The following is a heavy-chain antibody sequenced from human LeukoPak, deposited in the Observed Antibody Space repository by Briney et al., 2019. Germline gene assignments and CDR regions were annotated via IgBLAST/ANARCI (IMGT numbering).Heavy chain of an antibody. CDR2: ISNRGTL. V-gene: IGHV3-15*01. CDR3: TTCRGAGPLFYFAD. Sequence: PGGSLRLSCAASGFNFDDAWMGWVRQAPGKGLEWVGRISNRGTLDYAAPVKGRFTISRDDSKSTLFLQMNSLQTEDSAVYYCTTCRGAGPLFYFADWGQGTLVTVSS. D-gene: IGHD6-19*01. J-gene: IGHJ4*02. CDR1: GFNFDDAW.